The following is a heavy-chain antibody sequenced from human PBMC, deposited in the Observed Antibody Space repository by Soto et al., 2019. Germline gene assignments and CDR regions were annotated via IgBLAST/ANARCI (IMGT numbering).Heavy chain of an antibody. CDR1: GDSVSSNSAA. V-gene: IGHV6-1*01. CDR2: TYYRSKRYN. Sequence: PSETLSLTRAISGDSVSSNSAAWNWISQSPSRGLEWPGKTYYRSKRYNDYPVSVKSPITNKPDTTNNHFYLKLKSVTPEETAAYYCAREAIGVAGFFDYWGQGTLVTVSS. CDR3: AREAIGVAGFFDY. J-gene: IGHJ4*02. D-gene: IGHD6-19*01.